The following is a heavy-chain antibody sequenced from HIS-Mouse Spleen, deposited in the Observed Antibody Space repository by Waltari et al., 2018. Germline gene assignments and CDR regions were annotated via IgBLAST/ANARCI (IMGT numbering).Heavy chain of an antibody. Sequence: QLQLQESGPGLVKPSETLSLTRTVSGGSISSSSYYWGWIRQPPGKGLEWIGSIYYSGSTYYNPSLKSRVTISVDTSKNQFSLKLSSVTAADTAVYYCARDPRWNDGIDYWGQGTLVTVSS. CDR3: ARDPRWNDGIDY. CDR2: IYYSGST. V-gene: IGHV4-39*07. J-gene: IGHJ4*02. CDR1: GGSISSSSYY. D-gene: IGHD1-1*01.